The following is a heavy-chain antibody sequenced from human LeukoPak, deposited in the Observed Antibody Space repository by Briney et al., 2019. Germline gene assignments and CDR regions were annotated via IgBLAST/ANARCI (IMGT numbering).Heavy chain of an antibody. Sequence: GGSLRLSCAASGFTFSSYDMHWVRQATGKGLEWVSVIGTSGDTYYAGSVKGRFTISRENAKNSLYLQMNSLTAGDTAVYYCARGAKYCSSTSCYEDAFDFWGQGTMVTVSS. CDR1: GFTFSSYD. CDR2: IGTSGDT. CDR3: ARGAKYCSSTSCYEDAFDF. D-gene: IGHD2-2*01. J-gene: IGHJ3*01. V-gene: IGHV3-13*04.